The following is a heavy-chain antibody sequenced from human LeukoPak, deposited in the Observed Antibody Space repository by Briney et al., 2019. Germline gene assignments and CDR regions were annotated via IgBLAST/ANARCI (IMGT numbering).Heavy chain of an antibody. V-gene: IGHV1-2*02. CDR2: INPNSGGT. J-gene: IGHJ3*02. CDR1: GYTFTGYY. D-gene: IGHD2-2*02. CDR3: ASSVVPAAIAAFDI. Sequence: ASVKVSCKASGYTFTGYYMHWVRQAPGQGLEWMGWINPNSGGTNYAQKFQGRVTMTRDTSISTAYMELSRLRSDDTAVYYCASSVVPAAIAAFDIWGQGTMVTVSS.